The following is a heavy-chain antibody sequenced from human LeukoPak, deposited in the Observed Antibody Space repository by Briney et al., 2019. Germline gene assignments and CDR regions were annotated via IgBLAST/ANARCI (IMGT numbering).Heavy chain of an antibody. D-gene: IGHD1-26*01. Sequence: SETLSLTCTVSGGSISTYYWNWIRQPPGKGLEWIGSIYYSGSTNYNPSLKSRVTISVDTSKNQFSLRLTSVTAADTAVYYCARGSGSYSAYYYYGMDVWGQGTTVTVSS. J-gene: IGHJ6*02. CDR1: GGSISTYY. CDR3: ARGSGSYSAYYYYGMDV. V-gene: IGHV4-59*13. CDR2: IYYSGST.